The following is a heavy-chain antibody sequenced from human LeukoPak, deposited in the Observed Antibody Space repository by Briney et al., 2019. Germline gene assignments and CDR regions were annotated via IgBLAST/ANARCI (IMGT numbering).Heavy chain of an antibody. Sequence: SGTLSLTCAVSGGSISSSNWWSWVRQPPGKGLEWIGEIYHSGSTNYNPSLKSRVTISVDKSKNQFSLELSSVTAADTAVYYCAREGFAVAGTYFDYWGQGTLVTVSS. V-gene: IGHV4-4*02. J-gene: IGHJ4*02. CDR1: GGSISSSNW. CDR3: AREGFAVAGTYFDY. CDR2: IYHSGST. D-gene: IGHD6-19*01.